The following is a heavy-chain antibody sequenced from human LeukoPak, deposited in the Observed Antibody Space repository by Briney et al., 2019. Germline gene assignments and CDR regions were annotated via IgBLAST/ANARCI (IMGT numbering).Heavy chain of an antibody. V-gene: IGHV3-23*01. CDR1: GFTFSSYA. CDR3: AKDGPLTYYYDSSGYSPFDY. Sequence: QTGGSLRLSCAASGFTFSSYAMSWVRQAPGKGLEWVSAISGSGGSTYYADSVKGRFTISRDNSKNTLYLQMNSLRAEDTAVYYCAKDGPLTYYYDSSGYSPFDYCGQGTLVTVSS. J-gene: IGHJ4*02. CDR2: ISGSGGST. D-gene: IGHD3-22*01.